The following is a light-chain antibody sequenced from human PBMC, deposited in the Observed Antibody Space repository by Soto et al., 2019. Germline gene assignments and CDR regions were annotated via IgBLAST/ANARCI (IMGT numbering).Light chain of an antibody. CDR2: QTS. CDR1: QNVRIY. Sequence: DIQMTQSPSTLSASVGDRVTITCRASQNVRIYLAWYQQKPGKAPKLLIYQTSSLQSGVPSRFIGSGSGTEFTLTITSLQPDDFATYYCQHYNTYSPGTFGQGTKVDIK. CDR3: QHYNTYSPGT. J-gene: IGKJ1*01. V-gene: IGKV1-5*03.